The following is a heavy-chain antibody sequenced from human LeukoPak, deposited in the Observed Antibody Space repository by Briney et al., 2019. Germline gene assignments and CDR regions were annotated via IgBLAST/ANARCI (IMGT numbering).Heavy chain of an antibody. V-gene: IGHV3-7*01. CDR3: VREGFYFFDF. CDR2: IKQDGSET. Sequence: GGSLRLSCAASGFTFTNNFMSWVRQVPGKGLEWVANIKQDGSETTYADSVRGRFTIFRDNAKDSVYLQMNSLRTEDSATYYCVREGFYFFDFWGQGTLVTVSS. J-gene: IGHJ4*01. CDR1: GFTFTNNF.